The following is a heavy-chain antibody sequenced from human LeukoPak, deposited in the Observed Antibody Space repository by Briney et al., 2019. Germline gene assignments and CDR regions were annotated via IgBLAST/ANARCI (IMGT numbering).Heavy chain of an antibody. V-gene: IGHV3-30*03. Sequence: PGRSLRLSCAASGFTFSNYGMHWVRQAPGKGLEWVAIISYDGGNIYYADSVKGRFTISRDNSKNTLYLQMNSLRAEDTAVYYCARDLMDYDVSTGLHHYYMDVWGQGTTVTVSS. CDR2: ISYDGGNI. CDR3: ARDLMDYDVSTGLHHYYMDV. D-gene: IGHD3-9*01. CDR1: GFTFSNYG. J-gene: IGHJ6*02.